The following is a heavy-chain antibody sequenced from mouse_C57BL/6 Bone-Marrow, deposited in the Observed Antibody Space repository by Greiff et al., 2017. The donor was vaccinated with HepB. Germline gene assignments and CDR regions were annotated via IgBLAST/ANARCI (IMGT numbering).Heavy chain of an antibody. J-gene: IGHJ4*01. CDR1: GYTFTSYW. Sequence: QVQLQQPGAELVKPGASVKLSCKASGYTFTSYWMQWVKQGPGQGLEWIGEIDPSDSYTNYNQKFKGKATLTVDTSSSTAYMQLSSLTSEDSAVYYCARSGLRHYAMDYWGQGTSVTVSS. D-gene: IGHD2-4*01. CDR3: ARSGLRHYAMDY. CDR2: IDPSDSYT. V-gene: IGHV1-50*01.